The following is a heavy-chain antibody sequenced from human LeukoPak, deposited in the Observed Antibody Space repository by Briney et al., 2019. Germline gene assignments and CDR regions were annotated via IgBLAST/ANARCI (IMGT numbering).Heavy chain of an antibody. CDR2: IYYSGST. D-gene: IGHD6-6*01. V-gene: IGHV4-39*01. Sequence: PSETLSLTCTVSGGSISSSSYYWGWIRQPPGKGLEWIGSIYYSGSTYYNPSLKSRVTISVDTSKNQFSLKLSSVTAADTAVYYCARSRGAARKNNWFDPWGQGTLVTVSS. CDR3: ARSRGAARKNNWFDP. J-gene: IGHJ5*02. CDR1: GGSISSSSYY.